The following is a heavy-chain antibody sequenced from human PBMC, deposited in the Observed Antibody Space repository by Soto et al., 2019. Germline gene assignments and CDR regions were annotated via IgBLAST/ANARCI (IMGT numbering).Heavy chain of an antibody. Sequence: EVQLLESGGGLVQPGGSLRLSYAASGFTFSSYAMSWVRQAPGKGLEWVSAISGSGGSTYYADSVKGRFTSSRDNSKSTLYLQMNSLRAEDTAVYYCAKDLRFLEWLLPILQWDGPDYWGQGTLVTVSS. CDR1: GFTFSSYA. CDR3: AKDLRFLEWLLPILQWDGPDY. J-gene: IGHJ4*02. V-gene: IGHV3-23*01. D-gene: IGHD3-3*01. CDR2: ISGSGGST.